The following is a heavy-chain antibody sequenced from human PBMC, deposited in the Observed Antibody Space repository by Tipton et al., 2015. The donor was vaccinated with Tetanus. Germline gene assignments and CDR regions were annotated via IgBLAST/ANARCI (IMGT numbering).Heavy chain of an antibody. CDR3: ASGSDYDSDSVFM. J-gene: IGHJ3*02. CDR1: GFNFNSYW. V-gene: IGHV5-51*01. CDR2: IYLGDSDP. D-gene: IGHD3-22*01. Sequence: VQLVQSGAEVKKPGESLKISCKGSGFNFNSYWIGWVRQMAGQGLDWMGIIYLGDSDPRYSPAFQGQVTISTDKSIRTAYLQWRSLKASDTAMYYCASGSDYDSDSVFMWGQGTMVTVSS.